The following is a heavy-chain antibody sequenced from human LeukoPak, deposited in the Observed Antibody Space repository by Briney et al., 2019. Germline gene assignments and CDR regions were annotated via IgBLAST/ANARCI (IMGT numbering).Heavy chain of an antibody. CDR1: GYTFTNYD. CDR3: ARWGGYCSSTSCYGRDY. V-gene: IGHV1-8*03. J-gene: IGHJ4*02. CDR2: MNPNSGNT. Sequence: ASVKVSCKASGYTFTNYDINWVRQATGQGLEWMGWMNPNSGNTGYAQKFQGRVTITRNTSISTAYMELSSLRSEDTAVYYCARWGGYCSSTSCYGRDYWGQGTLVTVSS. D-gene: IGHD2-2*01.